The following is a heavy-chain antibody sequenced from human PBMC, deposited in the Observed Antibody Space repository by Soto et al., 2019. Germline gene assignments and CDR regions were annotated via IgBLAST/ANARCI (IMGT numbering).Heavy chain of an antibody. CDR2: ISAYNGNT. CDR3: ARDFAHDSSGYEGYYFDY. CDR1: GYTFTSYG. D-gene: IGHD3-22*01. V-gene: IGHV1-18*01. Sequence: GASVKVSCKASGYTFTSYGISWVRQAPGQGLEWMGWISAYNGNTNYAQKLQGRVTMTTDTSTSTAYMELRSLRSDDTAVYYCARDFAHDSSGYEGYYFDYWGQGTLVTVSS. J-gene: IGHJ4*02.